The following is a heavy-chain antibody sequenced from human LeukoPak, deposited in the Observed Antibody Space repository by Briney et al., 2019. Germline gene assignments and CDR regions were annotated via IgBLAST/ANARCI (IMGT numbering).Heavy chain of an antibody. D-gene: IGHD2-2*01. V-gene: IGHV3-11*01. CDR2: ISSSGSTI. J-gene: IGHJ3*02. CDR3: ASVVVPAASQLREGPDPFDI. Sequence: GGSLRLSCAASGFTFSDYYMSWIRQAPGKGLEWVSYISSSGSTIYYADSVKGRFTISRDNAKNSLYLQMNSLRAEDTAVYYCASVVVPAASQLREGPDPFDIWGQGTMVTVSS. CDR1: GFTFSDYY.